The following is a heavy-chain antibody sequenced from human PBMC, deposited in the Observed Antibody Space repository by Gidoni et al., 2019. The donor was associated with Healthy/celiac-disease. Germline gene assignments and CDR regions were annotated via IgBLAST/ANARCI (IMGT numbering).Heavy chain of an antibody. J-gene: IGHJ5*02. CDR1: GFTFSSYG. CDR3: AKGVRGVIKITNNWFDP. D-gene: IGHD3-10*01. Sequence: QVQLVESGGGVVQPGRSLRLPCAASGFTFSSYGMHWVRQAPGKGLEWVAVISYDGSNKYYADSVKGRFTISRDNSKNTLYLQMNSLRAEDTAVYYCAKGVRGVIKITNNWFDPWGQGTLVTVSS. CDR2: ISYDGSNK. V-gene: IGHV3-30*18.